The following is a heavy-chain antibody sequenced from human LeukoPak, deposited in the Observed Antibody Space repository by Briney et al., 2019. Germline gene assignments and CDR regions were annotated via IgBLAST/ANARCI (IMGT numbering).Heavy chain of an antibody. CDR3: AKDRRGYSGYDYFPGDY. Sequence: GGSLRLSCAASGFTFSSYGMSWVRQAPGKGLEWVSAISGSGGSTYYADSVKGRFTISRDNSKNTLYLQMNSLRAEDTAVYYCAKDRRGYSGYDYFPGDYWGQGTLVTVSS. D-gene: IGHD5-12*01. CDR1: GFTFSSYG. CDR2: ISGSGGST. V-gene: IGHV3-23*01. J-gene: IGHJ4*02.